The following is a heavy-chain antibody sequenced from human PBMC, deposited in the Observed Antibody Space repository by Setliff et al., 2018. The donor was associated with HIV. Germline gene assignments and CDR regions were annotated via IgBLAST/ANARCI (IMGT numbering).Heavy chain of an antibody. V-gene: IGHV1-46*01. J-gene: IGHJ3*02. Sequence: ASVKVSCKASGYTLTSYYIHWVRQAPGQGLEWMGVINPSTGGTSFAQKFQGRVTMTTGTPTSTVSMQLSSLTSEDTAVYYCARDQGEAAARWDAFDIW. D-gene: IGHD6-13*01. CDR2: INPSTGGT. CDR1: GYTLTSYY. CDR3: ARDQGEAAARWDAFDI.